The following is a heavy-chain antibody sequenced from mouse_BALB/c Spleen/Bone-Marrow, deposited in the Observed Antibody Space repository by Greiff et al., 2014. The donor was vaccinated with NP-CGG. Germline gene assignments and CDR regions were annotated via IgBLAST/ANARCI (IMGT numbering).Heavy chain of an antibody. J-gene: IGHJ1*01. CDR2: INPNTDYT. Sequence: VQLQESGPELATPGASVKMSCKASGYTFTTYWMHWIKQRPGQGLEWIGSINPNTDYTYYNQKFKDKATLTADKSSITAYMQLSSLTSEDSAVYHCARGLRDWYFDVWGAGTTVTVSS. CDR1: GYTFTTYW. D-gene: IGHD2-4*01. CDR3: ARGLRDWYFDV. V-gene: IGHV1-4*01.